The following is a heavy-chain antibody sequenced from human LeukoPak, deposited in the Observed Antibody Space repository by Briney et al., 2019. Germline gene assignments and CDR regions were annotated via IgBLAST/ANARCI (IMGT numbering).Heavy chain of an antibody. V-gene: IGHV1-2*02. Sequence: ASVKVSCKASGYTFTGYYMHWVRQAPGQGLEWMGWINPNSGGTNYAQKFQGRVTMTRDTSISTAYMELSRLRSDDTAVYYCAREPTTYCSGGSCFDYWGQGTQVTVSS. D-gene: IGHD2-15*01. J-gene: IGHJ4*02. CDR2: INPNSGGT. CDR3: AREPTTYCSGGSCFDY. CDR1: GYTFTGYY.